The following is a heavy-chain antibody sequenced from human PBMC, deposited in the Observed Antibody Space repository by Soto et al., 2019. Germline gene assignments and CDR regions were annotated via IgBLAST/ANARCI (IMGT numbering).Heavy chain of an antibody. D-gene: IGHD1-26*01. CDR3: VRDRASYSGSFDY. V-gene: IGHV1-69*13. J-gene: IGHJ4*02. Sequence: SVKVSCKASGGTFSSYAISWVRQAPGQGLEWMGGIIPIFGTANYAQKFQGRVTITADESTSTAYMELSSLRVEDTAVYYCVRDRASYSGSFDYWGQGTLVTVSS. CDR2: IIPIFGTA. CDR1: GGTFSSYA.